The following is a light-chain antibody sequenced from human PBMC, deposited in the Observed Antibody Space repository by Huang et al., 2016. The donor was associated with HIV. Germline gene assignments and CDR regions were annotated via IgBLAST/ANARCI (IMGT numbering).Light chain of an antibody. Sequence: TQSPATLSVSPGERATLSCRASQGIGNKLAWYQVKPGQAPRLLIFDASYRATVVPARFSSGGSDIDFTLTISYLQSEDSAVYYCQQDNRGPRTFGQGTEVEIK. CDR3: QQDNRGPRT. CDR2: DAS. CDR1: QGIGNK. V-gene: IGKV3-15*01. J-gene: IGKJ2*01.